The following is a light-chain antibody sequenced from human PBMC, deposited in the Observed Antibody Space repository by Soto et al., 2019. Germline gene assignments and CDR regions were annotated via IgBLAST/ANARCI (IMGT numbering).Light chain of an antibody. CDR3: QQYDNIPLT. J-gene: IGKJ4*01. CDR1: QDISDF. Sequence: DFQMTQSPSSLSASVGDRVTITCQASQDISDFLNWYQQKPGAAPKLLIYDASNLQAGVPSRFSGSGSVTDFTFTISSLQPEDVATYYCQQYDNIPLTFGGGTKVEIK. V-gene: IGKV1-33*01. CDR2: DAS.